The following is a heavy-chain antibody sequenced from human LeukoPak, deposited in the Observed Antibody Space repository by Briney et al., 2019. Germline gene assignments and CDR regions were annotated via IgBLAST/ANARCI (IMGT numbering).Heavy chain of an antibody. CDR3: ASIQYFDWLYAFDL. J-gene: IGHJ3*01. V-gene: IGHV4-39*01. CDR1: GGSISSSSYY. CDR2: IYYSGST. D-gene: IGHD3-9*01. Sequence: SETLSLTCTVSGGSISSSSYYWGWIRQPPGKGLEWIGSIYYSGSTYYNPSLKGRITISVDTSKNQFSLKLSSVTAADTAIHYCASIQYFDWLYAFDLWGQGTMVTVSS.